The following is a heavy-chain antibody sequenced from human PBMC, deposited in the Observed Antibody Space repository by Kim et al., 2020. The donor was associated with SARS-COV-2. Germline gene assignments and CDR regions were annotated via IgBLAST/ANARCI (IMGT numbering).Heavy chain of an antibody. Sequence: GGSLRLSCAASGFTFSSYWMSWVRQAPGKGLEWVANIKQDGSEKYYVDSVKGRFTISRDNAKTSLYLQMNSLRAEDTAVYYCARAPTLYDFWSGYYDYFDYWGQGTLVTVSS. J-gene: IGHJ4*02. D-gene: IGHD3-3*01. CDR2: IKQDGSEK. V-gene: IGHV3-7*01. CDR3: ARAPTLYDFWSGYYDYFDY. CDR1: GFTFSSYW.